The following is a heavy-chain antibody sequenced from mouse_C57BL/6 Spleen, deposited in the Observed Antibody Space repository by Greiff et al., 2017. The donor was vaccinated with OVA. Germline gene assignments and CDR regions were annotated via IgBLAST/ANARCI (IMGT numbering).Heavy chain of an antibody. CDR3: ARRSYAPYCYY. V-gene: IGHV1-69*01. Sequence: VKLQQPGAELVMPGASVKLSCKASGYTFTSYWMHWVKQRPGQGLEWIGEIDPSDSYTNYNQKFKGKSTLTVDKSSSTAYMQLSSLTSEDSAVYYCARRSYAPYCYYWGHGTTLTAAS. D-gene: IGHD6-5*01. J-gene: IGHJ2*01. CDR2: IDPSDSYT. CDR1: GYTFTSYW.